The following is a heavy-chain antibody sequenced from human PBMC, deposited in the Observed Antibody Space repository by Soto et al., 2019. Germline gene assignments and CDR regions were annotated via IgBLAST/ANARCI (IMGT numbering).Heavy chain of an antibody. D-gene: IGHD1-1*01. CDR1: GDSISTCCYY. CDR2: IYSSGTT. J-gene: IGHJ5*02. V-gene: IGHV4-31*03. CDR3: ARFNQYVGTPRPPNTWSAP. Sequence: TLSLNCSVSGDSISTCCYYWTWIRLHPGTGLEWIGHIYSSGTTSSNPSLRSRVAMSVDTSQNQFSLKLSSVTAADTAVYYCARFNQYVGTPRPPNTWSAPRRRGPRATVSS.